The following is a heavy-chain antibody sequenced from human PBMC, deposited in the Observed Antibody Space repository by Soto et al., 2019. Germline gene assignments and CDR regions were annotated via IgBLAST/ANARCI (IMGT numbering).Heavy chain of an antibody. Sequence: PGESLKISCEVSGSSVTNYCIGWVRQMPVKVLRYMGLIYHGHSETINSTSFAGQVTISTDKSISTAYLQWSSLKASETAMYYSARHGAVAGSHNYYAMDVWGQGATVTVSS. D-gene: IGHD6-19*01. CDR2: IYHGHSET. CDR3: ARHGAVAGSHNYYAMDV. J-gene: IGHJ6*02. CDR1: GSSVTNYC. V-gene: IGHV5-51*01.